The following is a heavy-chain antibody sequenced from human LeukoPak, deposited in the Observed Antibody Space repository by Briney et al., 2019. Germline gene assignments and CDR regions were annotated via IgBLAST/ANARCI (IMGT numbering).Heavy chain of an antibody. CDR3: VRDPDALDF. J-gene: IGHJ4*02. V-gene: IGHV3-48*02. CDR2: IRSSGSPI. Sequence: PGGPRRFSCAASGFTFSSYSMNWVRQAPGKGLEWVAYIRSSGSPIYYADSVKGRFTISRDNAKNSLYLQMNSLRDEDTAVYYCVRDPDALDFWGQGTPVTVSS. CDR1: GFTFSSYS.